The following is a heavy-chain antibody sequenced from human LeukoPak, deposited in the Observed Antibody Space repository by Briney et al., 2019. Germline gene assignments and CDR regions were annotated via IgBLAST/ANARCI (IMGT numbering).Heavy chain of an antibody. CDR2: IYYSGST. D-gene: IGHD3-10*01. V-gene: IGHV4-59*01. CDR3: ARGMVRGVIRSLDY. J-gene: IGHJ4*02. CDR1: GGSISSYY. Sequence: PSETLSLTCTVSGGSISSYYWSWIRQPPGKGLEWIGYIYYSGSTNYNPSLKSRVTISVDTSKNQFSLKLSSVTAADTAVYYCARGMVRGVIRSLDYWGQGTLVTVSS.